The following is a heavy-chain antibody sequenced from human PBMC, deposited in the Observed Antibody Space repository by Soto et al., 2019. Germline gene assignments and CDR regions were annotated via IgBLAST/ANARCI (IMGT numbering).Heavy chain of an antibody. CDR2: ISYDGSNK. Sequence: QVQLVESGGGVVQPGRSLRLSCAASGFTFSSYGMHWVRQAPGKGLEWVAVISYDGSNKYYADSVKGRFTISRDNSKNXLYLQMNSLRAEDTAVYYCAKVHANSSGWYGAYDYWGQGTLVTVSS. J-gene: IGHJ4*02. V-gene: IGHV3-30*18. D-gene: IGHD6-19*01. CDR1: GFTFSSYG. CDR3: AKVHANSSGWYGAYDY.